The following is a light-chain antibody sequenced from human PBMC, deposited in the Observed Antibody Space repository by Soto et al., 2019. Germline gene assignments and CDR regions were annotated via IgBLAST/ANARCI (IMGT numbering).Light chain of an antibody. V-gene: IGLV2-14*01. Sequence: QSALTQPASVSGSPGQSITISCTGTSSDVDAYDYVSWYQQYSGQAPKLIIFEVSNRPSGVSNRFSGSKSGSTASLTISGLQAEDEADYYCSSYTTSSTLVFGGGTQLTVL. CDR2: EVS. CDR1: SSDVDAYDY. CDR3: SSYTTSSTLV. J-gene: IGLJ2*01.